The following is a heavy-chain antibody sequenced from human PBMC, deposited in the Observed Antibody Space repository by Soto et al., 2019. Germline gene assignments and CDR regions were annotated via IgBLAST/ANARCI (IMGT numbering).Heavy chain of an antibody. CDR3: AGEAPQRF. Sequence: GGSLRLSCAASGFTFSSYSMNWVRQAPGKGLEWVSYISSSSSAIYYADSVRGRFTISRDNAKNSLYLQMSSLRAEDTAVYYCAGEAPQRFWGQGTLVTVSS. V-gene: IGHV3-48*01. J-gene: IGHJ4*02. CDR1: GFTFSSYS. CDR2: ISSSSSAI.